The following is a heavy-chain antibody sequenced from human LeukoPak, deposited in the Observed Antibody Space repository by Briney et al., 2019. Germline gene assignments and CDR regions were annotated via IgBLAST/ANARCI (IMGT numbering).Heavy chain of an antibody. V-gene: IGHV4-31*03. D-gene: IGHD6-19*01. J-gene: IGHJ4*02. CDR1: GGSISSGGYY. CDR3: ARYSGYSSGWTPTPYFDY. CDR2: IYYSGST. Sequence: PSQTLSLTCTVSGGSISSGGYYWSWIRQHPGKGLEWIGYIYYSGSTYYNPSLKSRVTISVDTSKNQFSLKLSSVTAADTAVYYCARYSGYSSGWTPTPYFDYWGQGTLVTVSS.